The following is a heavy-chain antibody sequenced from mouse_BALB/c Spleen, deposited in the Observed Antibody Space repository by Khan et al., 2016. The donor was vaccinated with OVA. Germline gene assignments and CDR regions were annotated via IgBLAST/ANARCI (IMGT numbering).Heavy chain of an antibody. J-gene: IGHJ3*01. CDR2: ISYSGST. D-gene: IGHD2-13*01. V-gene: IGHV3-2*02. CDR1: GYSIISDYA. Sequence: EVKLQESGPGLVKPSQSLSLTCTVTGYSIISDYAWNWIRQFPRNKLEWMGYISYSGSTSYNPSLKSRISTTRDTSKKQFFLQLNSVTTEDTATYYCARVTNSWFAYWGQGTLVTVSA. CDR3: ARVTNSWFAY.